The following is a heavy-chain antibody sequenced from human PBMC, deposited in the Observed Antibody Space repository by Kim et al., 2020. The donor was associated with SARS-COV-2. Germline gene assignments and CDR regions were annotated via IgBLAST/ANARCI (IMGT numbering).Heavy chain of an antibody. Sequence: GGSLRLSCAASGFTFSSYSMNWVRQAPGKGLEWVSYISSSSSTIYYTDSVKGRFTISRDNAKNSLYLQMNSLRAEDTAVYYCARERYGDYGLYYFDDWGQGTLVTVSS. D-gene: IGHD4-17*01. CDR2: ISSSSSTI. J-gene: IGHJ4*02. V-gene: IGHV3-48*04. CDR3: ARERYGDYGLYYFDD. CDR1: GFTFSSYS.